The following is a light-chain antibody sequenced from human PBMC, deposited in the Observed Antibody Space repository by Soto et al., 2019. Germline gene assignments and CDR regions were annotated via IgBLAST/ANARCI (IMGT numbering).Light chain of an antibody. J-gene: IGKJ2*01. CDR3: LQHNTYPYT. V-gene: IGKV1-17*01. Sequence: DIQMTQSPSSLSASVGDRVTITCRASQGISNLLGWFQHKPGKAPKRLIYAASSLQGGVPSRFSGSGSGTEFTLTITGLQPEEFADYYCLQHNTYPYTFGQGTKLEIK. CDR1: QGISNL. CDR2: AAS.